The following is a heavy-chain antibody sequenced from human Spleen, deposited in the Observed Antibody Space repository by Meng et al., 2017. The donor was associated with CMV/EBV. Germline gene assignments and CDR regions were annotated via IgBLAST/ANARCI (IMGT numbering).Heavy chain of an antibody. D-gene: IGHD3-16*02. V-gene: IGHV3-21*01. J-gene: IGHJ4*02. Sequence: SGFSFSSYSMNWVRQAPGKGLEWVSSISTSSSYIYYADSMKGRFTISRDNAKNSLSLQMSRLRAEDTAVYYCARGKAGSTLSYYFDYWGQGTLVTVSS. CDR3: ARGKAGSTLSYYFDY. CDR2: ISTSSSYI. CDR1: GFSFSSYS.